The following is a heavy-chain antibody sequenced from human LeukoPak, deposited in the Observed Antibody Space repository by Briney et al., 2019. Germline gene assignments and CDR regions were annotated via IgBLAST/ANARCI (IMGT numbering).Heavy chain of an antibody. CDR2: IYPGDSDT. CDR3: ARRRGGYCSGGSCYWFDP. J-gene: IGHJ5*02. Sequence: GESLKVSCKGSGYSFTNYWIGWVRQMPGKGLEWMGIIYPGDSDTRYSPSFQGQVTISADKSISTAYLQWSSLKASDTAMYYCARRRGGYCSGGSCYWFDPWGQGTLVTVSS. D-gene: IGHD2-15*01. V-gene: IGHV5-51*01. CDR1: GYSFTNYW.